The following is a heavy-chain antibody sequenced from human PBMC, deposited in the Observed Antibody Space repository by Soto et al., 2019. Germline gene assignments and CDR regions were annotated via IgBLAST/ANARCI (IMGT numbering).Heavy chain of an antibody. J-gene: IGHJ4*02. CDR3: ARGPYNYVWGSDPPHFDC. Sequence: QVPLVESGGGLVKPGGSLRLSCAASGFTFSDYYMSWIRQAPGKGLEWVSYISSSGSTIYYADSVKGRFTISRDNANNSLYLQMNSLRAEDTAVYYCARGPYNYVWGSDPPHFDCWGQGALVTVSS. CDR1: GFTFSDYY. V-gene: IGHV3-11*01. CDR2: ISSSGSTI. D-gene: IGHD3-16*02.